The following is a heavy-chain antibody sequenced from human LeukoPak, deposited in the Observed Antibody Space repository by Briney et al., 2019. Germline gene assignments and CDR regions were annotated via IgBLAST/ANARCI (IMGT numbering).Heavy chain of an antibody. J-gene: IGHJ4*02. CDR1: GFNVNSNY. D-gene: IGHD3-22*01. Sequence: PGGSLRLSCAASGFNVNSNYMTWVRQAPGKGLEWVSVIYSGGTTYYADSVKGRFSISRDNSKNKVYLQMNSLRVEDTAVYYCARAGYYDSSGYYCWGQGTLVTVSS. V-gene: IGHV3-66*02. CDR3: ARAGYYDSSGYYC. CDR2: IYSGGTT.